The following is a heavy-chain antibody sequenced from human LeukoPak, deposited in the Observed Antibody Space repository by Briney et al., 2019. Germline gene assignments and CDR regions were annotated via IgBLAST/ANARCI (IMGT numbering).Heavy chain of an antibody. Sequence: GGSLRLSCAASGFTFSNAWMSWVRQAPGKGLEWVGRIKSKTDGGTTDYAARVKGRFTVSRDDSKNTLYLQMNSLKTEDTAVYYGTTEPRDYGDYELVDYWGQGTLVTASS. CDR2: IKSKTDGGTT. CDR1: GFTFSNAW. J-gene: IGHJ4*02. V-gene: IGHV3-15*01. CDR3: TTEPRDYGDYELVDY. D-gene: IGHD4-17*01.